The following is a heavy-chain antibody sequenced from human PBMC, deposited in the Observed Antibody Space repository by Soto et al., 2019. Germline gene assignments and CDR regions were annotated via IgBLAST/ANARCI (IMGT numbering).Heavy chain of an antibody. Sequence: ASVKVSCKASGYTFTGYYIHWVRQAPGQGFESLGGPNPNSGRKKYPQQFQGRVTMTRDTSLSVAYMALTGLTSDDTAVYYCARDLAKGGGSAGFDYWR. V-gene: IGHV1-2*02. CDR2: PNPNSGRK. CDR1: GYTFTGYY. J-gene: IGHJ4*01. CDR3: ARDLAKGGGSAGFDY. D-gene: IGHD1-26*01.